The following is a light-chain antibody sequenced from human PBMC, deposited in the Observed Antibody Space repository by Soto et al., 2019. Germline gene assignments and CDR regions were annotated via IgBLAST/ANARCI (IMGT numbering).Light chain of an antibody. J-gene: IGKJ4*01. CDR1: QSISSW. CDR2: KAS. V-gene: IGKV1-5*03. Sequence: DSQMTQYPSTLSASVGDRVTITCRASQSISSWLAWYQQKPVKAPKLLISKASTLHSGVPPRFSGSGSGTEFTLIISSLQPDDFATYYCQQYESYPMTFGGGTKVEIK. CDR3: QQYESYPMT.